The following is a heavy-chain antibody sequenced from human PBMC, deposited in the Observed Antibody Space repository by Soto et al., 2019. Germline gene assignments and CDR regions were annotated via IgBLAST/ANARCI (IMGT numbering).Heavy chain of an antibody. D-gene: IGHD6-13*01. CDR2: ISGSGGST. V-gene: IGHV3-23*01. CDR1: GFTFSSYA. J-gene: IGHJ4*02. Sequence: GGSLRLSCAASGFTFSSYAMSWVRQAPGKGLEWVSAISGSGGSTYYADSVKGRFTISRDNSKNTLYLQMNSLRAEDTAVYYCAKVGVRSSRYPCCFDFWGQGILVTVSS. CDR3: AKVGVRSSRYPCCFDF.